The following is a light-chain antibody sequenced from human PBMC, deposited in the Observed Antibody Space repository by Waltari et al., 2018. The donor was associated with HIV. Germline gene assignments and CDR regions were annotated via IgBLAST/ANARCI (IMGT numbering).Light chain of an antibody. CDR2: QDS. CDR3: QAWDSGTWV. CDR1: KLGDNY. V-gene: IGLV3-1*01. Sequence: SYELTQPPSVSVSPGQTASITCSGDKLGDNYACWYQQKPGQSPVLVIYQDSKRPSGNPERFAGSNSGNTATLTIRGTQAMDEADYYCQAWDSGTWVFGGGTKLTVL. J-gene: IGLJ3*02.